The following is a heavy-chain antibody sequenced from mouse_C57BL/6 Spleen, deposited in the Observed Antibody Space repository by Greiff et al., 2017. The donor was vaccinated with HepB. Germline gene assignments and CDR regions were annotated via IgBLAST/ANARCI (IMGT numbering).Heavy chain of an antibody. V-gene: IGHV1-85*01. CDR2: IYPRDGST. CDR1: GYTFTSYD. J-gene: IGHJ3*01. D-gene: IGHD4-1*01. Sequence: VQLQQSGPELVKPGASVKLSCKASGYTFTSYDINWVKQRPGQGLEWIGWIYPRDGSTKYNEKFKGKATLTVDTSSSTAYMELHSLTSEDSAVYFGAREGLTGTWAWFAYWGQGTLVTVSA. CDR3: AREGLTGTWAWFAY.